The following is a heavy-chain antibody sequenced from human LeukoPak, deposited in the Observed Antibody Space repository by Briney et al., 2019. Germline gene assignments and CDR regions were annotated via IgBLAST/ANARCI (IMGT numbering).Heavy chain of an antibody. CDR2: INTDGSTT. D-gene: IGHD6-13*01. Sequence: GGSLRLSCVVSGFTFSTYWMYWVRQAPGKGLVWVSRINTDGSTTNYADSVKGRFTVSRDNTKNTLYLQMNTLRAEDTAVYYCVAAGTFDYWGQGALVTVSS. J-gene: IGHJ4*02. CDR3: VAAGTFDY. CDR1: GFTFSTYW. V-gene: IGHV3-74*01.